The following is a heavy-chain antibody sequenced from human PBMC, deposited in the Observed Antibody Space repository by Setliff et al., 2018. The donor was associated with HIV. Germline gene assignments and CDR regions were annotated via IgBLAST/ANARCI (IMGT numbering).Heavy chain of an antibody. CDR2: FDPEDGET. V-gene: IGHV1-24*01. Sequence: ASVKVSCKVSGYTLTELSMHWVRQAPGKGLEWMGGFDPEDGETIYAQKFQGRVTMTEDTSIDTAYMELSSLRSEDTAVYYCARCYYDSSGPTDAFDIWGQGTVVTVSS. CDR1: GYTLTELS. J-gene: IGHJ3*02. CDR3: ARCYYDSSGPTDAFDI. D-gene: IGHD3-22*01.